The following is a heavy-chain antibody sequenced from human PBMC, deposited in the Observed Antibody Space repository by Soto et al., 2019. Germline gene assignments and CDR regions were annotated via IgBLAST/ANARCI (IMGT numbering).Heavy chain of an antibody. J-gene: IGHJ6*02. Sequence: GASVKVSCKASGYTFTSYAMHWVRQAPGQRLEWMGWINAGNGNTKYSQKFQGRVTITRDTSASTAYMELNSLRAEDTAVYYCAKDLRTTTLPSYYYYYGMDVWGQGTTVTVSS. CDR3: AKDLRTTTLPSYYYYYGMDV. CDR1: GYTFTSYA. CDR2: INAGNGNT. D-gene: IGHD1-26*01. V-gene: IGHV1-3*01.